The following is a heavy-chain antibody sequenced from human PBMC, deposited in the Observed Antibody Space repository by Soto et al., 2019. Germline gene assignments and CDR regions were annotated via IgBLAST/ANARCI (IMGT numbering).Heavy chain of an antibody. Sequence: SETLSLTCTVSGGSISSGGYYWSWIRQHPGKGLEWIGYIYYSGSTYYNPSLKSRVTISVDTSKNQFSLKLSSVTAADTAVYYCARDLLRFLEWLPSGPYYYYYGMDVWGQGTTVTVSS. CDR2: IYYSGST. CDR1: GGSISSGGYY. CDR3: ARDLLRFLEWLPSGPYYYYYGMDV. D-gene: IGHD3-3*01. J-gene: IGHJ6*02. V-gene: IGHV4-31*03.